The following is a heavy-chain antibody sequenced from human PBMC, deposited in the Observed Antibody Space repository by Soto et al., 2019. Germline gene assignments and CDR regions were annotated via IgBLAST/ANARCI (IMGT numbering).Heavy chain of an antibody. CDR3: AKARLWGGDGYNSFYYNAMDV. J-gene: IGHJ6*02. Sequence: PGGSLRLSYAASGFTFDDYAMYWVRQAPGKGLEWVSGISWNSGRIGYADSVKGRFTISRDNAKNSLYLQMNSLRPEDTALYYCAKARLWGGDGYNSFYYNAMDVWGQGTTVTVSS. V-gene: IGHV3-9*01. CDR2: ISWNSGRI. CDR1: GFTFDDYA. D-gene: IGHD3-16*01.